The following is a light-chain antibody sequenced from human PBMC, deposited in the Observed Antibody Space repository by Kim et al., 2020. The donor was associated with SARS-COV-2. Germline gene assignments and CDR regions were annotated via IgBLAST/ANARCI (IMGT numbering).Light chain of an antibody. CDR3: NSRDSSGDHPWV. CDR1: SLRSYY. CDR2: GKN. Sequence: LGHNIRIPCQGASLRSYYASWYQGRPRQAPVLVIYGKNNRPSGIPDRFSGSSSGNTASLTITGAQAEDEADYYCNSRDSSGDHPWVFGGGTQLTVL. J-gene: IGLJ3*02. V-gene: IGLV3-19*01.